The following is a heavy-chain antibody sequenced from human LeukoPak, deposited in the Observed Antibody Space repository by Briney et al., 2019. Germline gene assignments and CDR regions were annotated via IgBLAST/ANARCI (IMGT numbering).Heavy chain of an antibody. D-gene: IGHD1-14*01. CDR3: ARDRISINALDM. Sequence: SETLSLTCTVSGASISGHYLTWIRQPPGKGLEWIGYISHIGSTNYNSSLKSRVTISVDTSKNQFPLKLTSVTAADTAVYYCARDRISINALDMWGQGTMVTVSS. J-gene: IGHJ3*02. V-gene: IGHV4-59*11. CDR2: ISHIGST. CDR1: GASISGHY.